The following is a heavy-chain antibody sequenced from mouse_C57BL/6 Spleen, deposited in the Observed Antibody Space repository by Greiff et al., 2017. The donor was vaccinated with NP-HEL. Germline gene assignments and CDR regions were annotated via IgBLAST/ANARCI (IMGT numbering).Heavy chain of an antibody. Sequence: QVQLQQSGPELVKPGASVKISCKASGYAFSSSWMNWVKQRPGKGLEWIGRIYPGDGDTNYNCKVKGKATLTADKSSSTAYIQLSSLTSEDSAVYFCARYDGSSPYAMDYWGQGTSVTVSS. J-gene: IGHJ4*01. CDR2: IYPGDGDT. V-gene: IGHV1-82*01. D-gene: IGHD1-1*01. CDR3: ARYDGSSPYAMDY. CDR1: GYAFSSSW.